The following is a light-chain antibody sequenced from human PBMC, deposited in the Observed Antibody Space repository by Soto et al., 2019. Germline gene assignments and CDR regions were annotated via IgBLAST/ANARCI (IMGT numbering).Light chain of an antibody. J-gene: IGLJ3*02. Sequence: QSVLTQPPSASGTPGQRVTISGSGSSSNIGSNAVSWYQNFPGTAPKVLIYSDDQRPSGVPDRFSGSKSGTSASLAISGPRAEDQAEYFCAAWSDSLNTWVLGGGTKLTVL. CDR1: SSNIGSNA. CDR2: SDD. V-gene: IGLV1-44*01. CDR3: AAWSDSLNTWV.